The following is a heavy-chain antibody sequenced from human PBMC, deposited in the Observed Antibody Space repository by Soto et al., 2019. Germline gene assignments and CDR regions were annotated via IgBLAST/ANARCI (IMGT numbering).Heavy chain of an antibody. CDR1: GYTVTSYD. V-gene: IGHV1-8*01. D-gene: IGHD1-26*01. Sequence: ASGKVACKASGYTVTSYDFNWVRQATGQWLEWMGLINPNSGNTGYAQKFQGRVTMTTDTSTSTAYMELRVLRSDDSGVYCCARGAISGSYPRWLAPWGKAPLVPVSS. CDR3: ARGAISGSYPRWLAP. J-gene: IGHJ5*02. CDR2: INPNSGNT.